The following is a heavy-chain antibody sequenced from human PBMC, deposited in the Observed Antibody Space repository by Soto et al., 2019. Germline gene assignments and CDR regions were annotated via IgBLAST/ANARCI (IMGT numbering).Heavy chain of an antibody. Sequence: SETLSLTCTVSGGSISSYYWSWIRQPAGKGLEWIGRIYNSGSTNYNPSLKSRVTMSVDTSKNEFSLKLSSVTAADTAVYYCARENTEELFWSGYFKHFDYWGQGTLVTVSS. CDR1: GGSISSYY. V-gene: IGHV4-4*07. CDR3: ARENTEELFWSGYFKHFDY. J-gene: IGHJ4*02. CDR2: IYNSGST. D-gene: IGHD3-3*01.